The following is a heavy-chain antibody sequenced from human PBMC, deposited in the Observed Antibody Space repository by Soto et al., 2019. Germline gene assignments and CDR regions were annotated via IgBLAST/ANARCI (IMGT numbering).Heavy chain of an antibody. J-gene: IGHJ4*02. V-gene: IGHV1-3*01. CDR2: INAGNGNT. CDR3: ARGNDSSGYYYVSFDY. D-gene: IGHD3-22*01. Sequence: ASVKVSCKASGYTFTSYAMHWVRQAPGQRLEWMGWINAGNGNTKYSQKFQGRVTITRDTSASTAYIELSSLRSEDTAVYYCARGNDSSGYYYVSFDYWGQGTLVTVSS. CDR1: GYTFTSYA.